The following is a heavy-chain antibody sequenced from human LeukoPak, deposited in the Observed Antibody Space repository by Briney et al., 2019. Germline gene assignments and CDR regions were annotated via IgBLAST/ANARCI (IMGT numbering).Heavy chain of an antibody. Sequence: GGSLRLSCAASGFIFTDYSMNWVRQAPGKGLEWVSYIDRSSNNIYYADSVKGRFTISRDNSKNTLYLQMNSLRAEDTAVYYCARDGLRYNWNDFDYWGQGTLVTVSS. J-gene: IGHJ4*02. D-gene: IGHD1-1*01. V-gene: IGHV3-48*01. CDR2: IDRSSNNI. CDR1: GFIFTDYS. CDR3: ARDGLRYNWNDFDY.